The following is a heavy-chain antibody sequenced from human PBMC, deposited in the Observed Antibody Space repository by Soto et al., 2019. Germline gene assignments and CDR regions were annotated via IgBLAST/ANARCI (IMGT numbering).Heavy chain of an antibody. V-gene: IGHV1-69*02. D-gene: IGHD1-26*01. CDR1: GGTFSSYT. CDR3: ARVGQSGSYFPL. J-gene: IGHJ4*02. Sequence: QVQLVQSGAEVKKPGSSVKVSCKASGGTFSSYTISWVRQAPGQGLEWMGRIIPILGIANYAQKFQGRVTITADKSTSTAYMELSSLRSEDTAVYYGARVGQSGSYFPLWGQGTLVTVSS. CDR2: IIPILGIA.